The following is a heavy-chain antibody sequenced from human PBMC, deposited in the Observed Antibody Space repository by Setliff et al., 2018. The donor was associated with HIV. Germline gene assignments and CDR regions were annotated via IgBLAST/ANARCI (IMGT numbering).Heavy chain of an antibody. V-gene: IGHV1-2*02. D-gene: IGHD6-19*01. CDR2: ISPTSGAT. CDR1: GYTFSDYY. CDR3: ARRRSGWYFFDP. J-gene: IGHJ5*02. Sequence: ASVKVSCKASGYTFSDYYIYWVRQAPGQGLEWMGWISPTSGATSYAQKFQGRVIMTRDTSITTAYMEFIWLTSDDTAVYYCARRRSGWYFFDPWGQGTLVTVS.